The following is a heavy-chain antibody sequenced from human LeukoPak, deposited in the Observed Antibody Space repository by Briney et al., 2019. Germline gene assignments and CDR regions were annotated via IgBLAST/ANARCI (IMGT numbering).Heavy chain of an antibody. V-gene: IGHV4-38-2*01. CDR2: MYHSGSI. D-gene: IGHD5-12*01. CDR3: ARHRLSTTSGYAFDYMDV. J-gene: IGHJ6*03. CDR1: GYSISSCYY. Sequence: SETLSLTCAVSGYSISSCYYWGWIRQPPGKGLEWIGCMYHSGSIYYKPSLKSRVTISVDTSENQFSLKLTSVTAADTAVYFCARHRLSTTSGYAFDYMDVWGKGTTVTVSS.